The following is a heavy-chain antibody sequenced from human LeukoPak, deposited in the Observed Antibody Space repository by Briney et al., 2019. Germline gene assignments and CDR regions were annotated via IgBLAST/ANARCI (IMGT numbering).Heavy chain of an antibody. CDR1: GLRFSIYS. J-gene: IGHJ5*01. V-gene: IGHV3-48*02. CDR2: ISGIRNLT. D-gene: IGHD6-19*01. Sequence: TGGSLRIPCVASGLRFSIYSMNWVRKATGKVQDRVTYISGIRNLTYYADSVKGRFTISRDNAKNSLYLQVDSLRDEDTAVYYCAREKGSGSGWFGYWGQGLLVTVSS. CDR3: AREKGSGSGWFGY.